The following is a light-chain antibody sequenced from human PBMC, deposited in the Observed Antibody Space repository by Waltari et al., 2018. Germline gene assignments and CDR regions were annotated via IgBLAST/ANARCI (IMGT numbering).Light chain of an antibody. Sequence: DIQMTQSPSSLSASVGDRVTITSRASQGIRNSLAWYQKKLGNAPNLLLYSASRLETGVPSRFSGSGSGTDYTLTISSLQPEDFAAYYCQQYFTTPYTFGQGTKLEI. V-gene: IGKV1-NL1*01. CDR2: SAS. CDR3: QQYFTTPYT. J-gene: IGKJ2*01. CDR1: QGIRNS.